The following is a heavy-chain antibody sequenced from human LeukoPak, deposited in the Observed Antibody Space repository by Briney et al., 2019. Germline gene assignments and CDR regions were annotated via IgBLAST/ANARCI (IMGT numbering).Heavy chain of an antibody. D-gene: IGHD6-13*01. J-gene: IGHJ4*02. Sequence: PGGSLRLSCAASGFTFSRYGMHWVRQAQGKGLEWVAVISYDGRNKYYADSVKGRFTISRDNSKNTLYLQMSSLRAEDTAIYYCASHWAQQVVSDYWGQGTLVTVSS. CDR2: ISYDGRNK. CDR3: ASHWAQQVVSDY. CDR1: GFTFSRYG. V-gene: IGHV3-30*03.